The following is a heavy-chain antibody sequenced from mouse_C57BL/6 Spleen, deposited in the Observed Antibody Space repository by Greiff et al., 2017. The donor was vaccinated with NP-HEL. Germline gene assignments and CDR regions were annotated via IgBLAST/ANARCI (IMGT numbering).Heavy chain of an antibody. CDR3: ARPTNTVVATNAMDY. J-gene: IGHJ4*01. Sequence: EVQGVESGGGLVKPGGSLKLSCAASGFTFSDYGMHWVRQAPEKGLEWVAYISSGSSTIYYADTVKGRFTISRDNAKNTLFLQMTSLRSEDTAMYYCARPTNTVVATNAMDYWGQGTSVTVSS. D-gene: IGHD1-1*01. V-gene: IGHV5-17*01. CDR2: ISSGSSTI. CDR1: GFTFSDYG.